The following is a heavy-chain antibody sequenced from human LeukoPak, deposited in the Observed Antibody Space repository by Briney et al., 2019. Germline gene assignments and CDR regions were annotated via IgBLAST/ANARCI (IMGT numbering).Heavy chain of an antibody. V-gene: IGHV3-30-3*01. CDR2: ISYDGSNK. Sequence: GGSLRLSCAASGFTFSSYAMHWVRQAPGKGLEWVAVISYDGSNKYYADSVKGRFTISRDNSKNTLYLQMNSLRAEDTAVYYCARDPQYSSGWYGWFDPWGQGTLVTVSS. CDR1: GFTFSSYA. D-gene: IGHD6-19*01. CDR3: ARDPQYSSGWYGWFDP. J-gene: IGHJ5*02.